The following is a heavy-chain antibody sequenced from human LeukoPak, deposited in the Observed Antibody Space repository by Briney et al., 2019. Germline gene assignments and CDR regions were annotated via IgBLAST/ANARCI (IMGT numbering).Heavy chain of an antibody. D-gene: IGHD2-2*01. J-gene: IGHJ6*02. CDR2: INWNGGST. CDR1: GFTFDDYV. CDR3: ARVVRDLYDGMEV. Sequence: GGSLRLSCAASGFTFDDYVMSWVRQAPGKGLEWFSGINWNGGSTGYADSVKGRFTISRDNAKNSLYLQMNSLRAEGTALYYCARVVRDLYDGMEVWGQGTTVTVSS. V-gene: IGHV3-20*04.